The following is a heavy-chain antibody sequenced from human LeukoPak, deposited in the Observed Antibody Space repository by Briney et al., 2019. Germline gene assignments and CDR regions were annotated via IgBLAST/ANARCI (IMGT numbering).Heavy chain of an antibody. V-gene: IGHV3-23*01. CDR1: GFTFSSYA. CDR3: AKSPGRYDILTGYLFDY. J-gene: IGHJ4*02. CDR2: ISGSGGST. D-gene: IGHD3-9*01. Sequence: PGGSLRLSCAASGFTFSSYAMSWVRQAPGKGLEWVSAISGSGGSTYYADSVKGRFTISRDNSKNTLYLQMNSLRAEDTAVYYCAKSPGRYDILTGYLFDYWGQGTLVTVSS.